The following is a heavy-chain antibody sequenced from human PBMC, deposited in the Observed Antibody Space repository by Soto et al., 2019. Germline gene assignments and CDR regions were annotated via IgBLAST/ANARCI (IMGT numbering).Heavy chain of an antibody. CDR1: GYTFTSYG. D-gene: IGHD3-16*02. CDR2: ISAYNGNT. J-gene: IGHJ4*02. Sequence: QVQLVQSGAAVKKPGASVKVSCKAAGYTFTSYGIIWVRQAPGQGLEWMGWISAYNGNTNYAQKLQGRATMTTDTSTNTVYMELRSLRSDDTAVYYCAASTTFGGVIVDSSFDYWGQGTLVTVSS. CDR3: AASTTFGGVIVDSSFDY. V-gene: IGHV1-18*01.